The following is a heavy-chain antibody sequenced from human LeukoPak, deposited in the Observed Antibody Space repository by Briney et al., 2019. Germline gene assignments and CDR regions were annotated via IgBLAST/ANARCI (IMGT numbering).Heavy chain of an antibody. J-gene: IGHJ4*02. CDR3: ATSFTIAAAGTTYYFDY. D-gene: IGHD6-13*01. CDR1: GYSFTSYA. V-gene: IGHV1-69*05. CDR2: IIPIFGTA. Sequence: SVKVSCKASGYSFTSYAISWVRQAPGQGLEWMGGIIPIFGTANYAQKFQGRVTITTDESTSTAYMELSSLRSEDTAVYYCATSFTIAAAGTTYYFDYWGQGTLVTVSS.